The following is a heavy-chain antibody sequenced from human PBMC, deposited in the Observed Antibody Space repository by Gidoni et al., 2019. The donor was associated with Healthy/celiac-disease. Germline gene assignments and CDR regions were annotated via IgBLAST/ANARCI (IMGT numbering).Heavy chain of an antibody. D-gene: IGHD3-3*01. Sequence: EVQLVQSGAEVNKPGESLKISCKGSGYSFTSYWIGWVRQMPGKGLEWMGIIYPGDSDTRYSPAFLGQVTISADKSISTAYLQWSSLKASDTAMYYCARQRITIFGVAPGFDYWGQGTLVTVSS. CDR1: GYSFTSYW. CDR3: ARQRITIFGVAPGFDY. CDR2: IYPGDSDT. V-gene: IGHV5-51*01. J-gene: IGHJ4*02.